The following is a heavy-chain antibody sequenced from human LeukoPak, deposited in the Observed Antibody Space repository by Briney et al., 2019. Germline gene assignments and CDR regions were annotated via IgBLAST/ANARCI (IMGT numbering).Heavy chain of an antibody. CDR1: GFTFSSYS. D-gene: IGHD2-2*01. CDR3: AKGIPAAYYFDY. Sequence: PGGSLRLSCAASGFTFSSYSMHWVRQAPGKGLEWVAFIRYDGSNKYYADSVKGRFTISRDNSKNTLYLQMNGLRAEDTAVYYCAKGIPAAYYFDYWGQGTLVTVSS. CDR2: IRYDGSNK. V-gene: IGHV3-30*02. J-gene: IGHJ4*02.